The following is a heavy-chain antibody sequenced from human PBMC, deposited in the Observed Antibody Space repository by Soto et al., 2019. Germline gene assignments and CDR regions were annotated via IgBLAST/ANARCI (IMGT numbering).Heavy chain of an antibody. V-gene: IGHV1-18*01. J-gene: IGHJ4*02. Sequence: QVHLVQSGAEVKKPGASVKVSCKGSGYTFTSYGITWVRQAPGQGLEWMGWISAHNGNTDYAQKLQGRVTVTRDTXXXXXXXXXXXXRSDXTXXXXXARGRYGDYWGQGALVTVSS. D-gene: IGHD1-26*01. CDR3: ARGRYGDY. CDR2: ISAHNGNT. CDR1: GYTFTSYG.